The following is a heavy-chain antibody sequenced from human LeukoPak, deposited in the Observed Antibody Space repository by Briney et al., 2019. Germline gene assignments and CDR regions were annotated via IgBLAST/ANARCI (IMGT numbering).Heavy chain of an antibody. J-gene: IGHJ5*02. CDR3: ARGATTTRFGRFDP. D-gene: IGHD4-17*01. Sequence: PGGSLRLSCAASGFTFSSYAIHWVRQAPGKGLEWVALISYDGSNKYYADSVKGRFTISRDNPKKSLYLQMNSLRAEDTAVYYCARGATTTRFGRFDPWGQGTLVIVSS. V-gene: IGHV3-30*04. CDR2: ISYDGSNK. CDR1: GFTFSSYA.